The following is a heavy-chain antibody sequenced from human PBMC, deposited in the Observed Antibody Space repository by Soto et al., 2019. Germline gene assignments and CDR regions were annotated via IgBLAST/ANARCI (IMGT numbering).Heavy chain of an antibody. J-gene: IGHJ6*02. Sequence: TVSGGSISSGDYYWSWIRQPPGKGLEWIGYIYYSGSTYYSPSLKSRVTISVDTSKNQFSLKLSSVTAADTAVYYCARNIVVVPAARNTYFIGYYYYGMDVWGQGTTVTVSS. CDR1: GGSISSGDYY. D-gene: IGHD2-2*01. CDR3: ARNIVVVPAARNTYFIGYYYYGMDV. CDR2: IYYSGST. V-gene: IGHV4-30-4*01.